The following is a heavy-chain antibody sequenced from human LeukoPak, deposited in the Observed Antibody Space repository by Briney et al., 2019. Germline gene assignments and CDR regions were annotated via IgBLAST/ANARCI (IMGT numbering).Heavy chain of an antibody. CDR3: ARGYTLNHYYGSGSSLDY. V-gene: IGHV1-69*05. CDR2: IIPIFGTA. CDR1: GGTFSSYA. J-gene: IGHJ4*02. Sequence: GASVKVSCTASGGTFSSYAISWVRQAPGQGLEWMGGIIPIFGTANYAQKFQGRVTITTDESTSTAYMELSSLRSEDTAVYYCARGYTLNHYYGSGSSLDYWGQGTLVTVSS. D-gene: IGHD3-10*01.